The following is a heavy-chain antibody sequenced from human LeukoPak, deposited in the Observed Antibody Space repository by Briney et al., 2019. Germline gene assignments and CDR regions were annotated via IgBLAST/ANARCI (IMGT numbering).Heavy chain of an antibody. J-gene: IGHJ5*02. CDR1: GFTFSSYG. CDR3: ARRSYYGSGSYYLIGIYNWFDP. V-gene: IGHV3-30*02. Sequence: GGSLRLSCAASGFTFSSYGMHWVRQAPGKGLEWVAFIQYDGSNKYYADSVKGRFTISRDNSKNTLYLQMNSLRAEDTAVYYCARRSYYGSGSYYLIGIYNWFDPWGQGTLVTVSS. CDR2: IQYDGSNK. D-gene: IGHD3-10*01.